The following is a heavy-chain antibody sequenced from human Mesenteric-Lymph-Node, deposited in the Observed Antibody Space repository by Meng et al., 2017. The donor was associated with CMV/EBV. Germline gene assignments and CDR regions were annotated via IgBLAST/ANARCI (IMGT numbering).Heavy chain of an antibody. Sequence: GESLKISCAASGFTFSDHAMSWVRQAPGKGLEWVSLISGSGTITYFADSVKGRFTISRDNSKNTLYLQMNSLRVEDTAVYYCARGLNGMDVWGQGTTVTVSS. CDR2: ISGSGTIT. V-gene: IGHV3-23*01. J-gene: IGHJ6*02. CDR1: GFTFSDHA. CDR3: ARGLNGMDV.